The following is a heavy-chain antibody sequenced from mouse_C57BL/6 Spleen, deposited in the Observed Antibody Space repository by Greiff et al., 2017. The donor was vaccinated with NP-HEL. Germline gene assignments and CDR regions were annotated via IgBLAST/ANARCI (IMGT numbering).Heavy chain of an antibody. J-gene: IGHJ3*01. V-gene: IGHV3-1*01. Sequence: EVQLQQSGPGMVKPSQSLSLPCTVTGYSITSGYDWHWIRHFPGNKLEWMGYISYSGSTNYNPSLKSRISITHDTSKNHFFLKLNSVTTEDTATYYCALETAQASWFAYWGQGTLVTVSA. D-gene: IGHD3-2*02. CDR3: ALETAQASWFAY. CDR2: ISYSGST. CDR1: GYSITSGYD.